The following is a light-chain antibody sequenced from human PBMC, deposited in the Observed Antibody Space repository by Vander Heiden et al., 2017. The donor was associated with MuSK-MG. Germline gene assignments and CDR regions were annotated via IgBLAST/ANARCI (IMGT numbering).Light chain of an antibody. J-gene: IGLJ2*01. Sequence: QSALPQSASVSGSPGPSITISCSCTSSDVGDYNYVSWYQQRPSKVPRLVIYDVSSRPSGVSNRFSGSKSGNTASLTISGLQADDEADYYCASFSVTTTVVFGGGTKVTVL. CDR3: ASFSVTTTVV. CDR2: DVS. CDR1: SSDVGDYNY. V-gene: IGLV2-14*03.